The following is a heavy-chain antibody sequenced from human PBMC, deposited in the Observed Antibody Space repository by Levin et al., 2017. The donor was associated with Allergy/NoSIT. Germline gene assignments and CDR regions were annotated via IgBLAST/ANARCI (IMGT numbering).Heavy chain of an antibody. D-gene: IGHD3-3*01. CDR1: GFTFSSYW. CDR3: ARGYVTIFGVVITYYYYYGMDV. V-gene: IGHV3-74*01. J-gene: IGHJ6*02. CDR2: INSDGSST. Sequence: ASVKVSCAASGFTFSSYWMHWVRQAPGKGLVWVSRINSDGSSTSYADSVKGRFTISRDNAKNTLYLQMNSLRAEDAAVYYCARGYVTIFGVVITYYYYYGMDVWGQGTTVTVSS.